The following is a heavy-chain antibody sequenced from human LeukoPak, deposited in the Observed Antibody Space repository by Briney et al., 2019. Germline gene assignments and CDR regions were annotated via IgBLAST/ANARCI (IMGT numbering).Heavy chain of an antibody. CDR2: IYYSGST. CDR3: ARGAVDTAMVI. J-gene: IGHJ4*02. CDR1: GGSISSSSYY. V-gene: IGHV4-39*07. D-gene: IGHD5-18*01. Sequence: SETLSLTCTVSGGSISSSSYYWGWIRQPPGKGLEWIGSIYYSGSTYYNPSLKSRVTISVDTSKNQFSLKLSSVTAADTAVYYCARGAVDTAMVIWGQGTLVTVSS.